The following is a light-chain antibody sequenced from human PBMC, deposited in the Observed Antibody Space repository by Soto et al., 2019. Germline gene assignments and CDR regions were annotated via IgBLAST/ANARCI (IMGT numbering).Light chain of an antibody. CDR1: QGISSW. CDR2: SAS. Sequence: DIQMTQSPSSVSASIGDRVTISCRSSQGISSWLAWYQQKPGKAPSLLIYSASTLHSGVPSRFGGSGSGTDFTLTISSLQPEDFATYYCQQANSFPLTFGPGTKVDIQ. V-gene: IGKV1-12*01. J-gene: IGKJ3*01. CDR3: QQANSFPLT.